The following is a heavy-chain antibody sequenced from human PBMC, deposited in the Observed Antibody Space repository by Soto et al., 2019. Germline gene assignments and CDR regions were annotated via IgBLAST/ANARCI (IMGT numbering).Heavy chain of an antibody. D-gene: IGHD3-22*01. V-gene: IGHV1-18*01. Sequence: QVQLVQSGAEVKKPGASVKVSCKASGYIFTSYHISWVRQAPGQGLEWMGWITPFTGNTKYAQKFQGRVTMTTDTSTSTSYVDLRSLRSDDTAVYYCLRSYYYDASGYSPGGYWGQGTLVSVSS. CDR2: ITPFTGNT. CDR3: LRSYYYDASGYSPGGY. CDR1: GYIFTSYH. J-gene: IGHJ4*02.